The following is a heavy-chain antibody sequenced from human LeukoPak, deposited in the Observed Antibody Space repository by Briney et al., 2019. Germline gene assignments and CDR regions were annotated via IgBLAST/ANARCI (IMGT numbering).Heavy chain of an antibody. CDR2: IGTAGDT. V-gene: IGHV3-13*01. Sequence: GSLRLSCAASGFTFSSYDMHWVRQATGKGLEWVSAIGTAGDTYYPGSVKGRFTISGENAKNSLYLQMNSLRAGDTAVYYCAREGQAVAGFDYWGQGTLVTVSS. D-gene: IGHD6-19*01. CDR1: GFTFSSYD. J-gene: IGHJ4*02. CDR3: AREGQAVAGFDY.